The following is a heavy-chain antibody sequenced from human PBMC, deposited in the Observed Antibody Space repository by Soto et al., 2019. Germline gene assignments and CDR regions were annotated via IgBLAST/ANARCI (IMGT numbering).Heavy chain of an antibody. CDR3: ARSPHRIQLWSENYYYYYGMDV. CDR1: GYTFTSYA. CDR2: INAGNGNT. D-gene: IGHD5-18*01. J-gene: IGHJ6*02. V-gene: IGHV1-3*01. Sequence: ASVKVSCKASGYTFTSYAMHWVRQAPGQRLEWMGWINAGNGNTKYSQKFQGRVTITRDTSASTAYMELSSPRSEDTAVYYCARSPHRIQLWSENYYYYYGMDVWGQGTKGTVSS.